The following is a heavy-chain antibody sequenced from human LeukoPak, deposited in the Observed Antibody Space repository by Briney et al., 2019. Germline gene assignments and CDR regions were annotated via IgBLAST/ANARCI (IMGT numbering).Heavy chain of an antibody. CDR1: GGSTRSYY. J-gene: IGHJ4*02. CDR2: LYTSGST. Sequence: PSETLSLTCTVPGGSTRSYYWRWSRQPAGKRLEWIGRLYTSGSTNYNPSLNSRITVSVDTSKNQFSLKLSSVTAADTAVYYCARGGGLFDYRGQGTLVTVSS. V-gene: IGHV4-4*07. CDR3: ARGGGLFDY.